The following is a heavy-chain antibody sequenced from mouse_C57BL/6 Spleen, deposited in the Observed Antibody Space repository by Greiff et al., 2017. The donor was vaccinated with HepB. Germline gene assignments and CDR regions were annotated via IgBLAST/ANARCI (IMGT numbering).Heavy chain of an antibody. V-gene: IGHV1-77*01. CDR3: AANDYFDY. J-gene: IGHJ2*01. CDR2: MGPGSGST. CDR1: GYTFTDYY. Sequence: QVQLKQSGAELVKPGASVKISCKASGYTFTDYYINWVKQRPGQGLEWIGKMGPGSGSTYYNEKFKGKATLTADKSSSTAYMQLSSLTSEDSAVYFCAANDYFDYWGQGTTLTVSS.